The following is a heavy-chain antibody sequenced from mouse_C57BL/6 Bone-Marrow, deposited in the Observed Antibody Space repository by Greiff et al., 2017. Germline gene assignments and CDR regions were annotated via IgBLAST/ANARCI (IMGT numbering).Heavy chain of an antibody. D-gene: IGHD1-1*01. Sequence: VQLQQSGAELARPGASVKLSCKASGYTFTSYGISWVKQRTGQGLEWIGEIYPRSGNTSYNEKFKGKATLPVDTSSSTACMELRSLTSEDSAVYFCDPYYYGRTYCDFWGTGTTVTVSS. J-gene: IGHJ1*03. CDR3: DPYYYGRTYCDF. CDR2: IYPRSGNT. V-gene: IGHV1-81*01. CDR1: GYTFTSYG.